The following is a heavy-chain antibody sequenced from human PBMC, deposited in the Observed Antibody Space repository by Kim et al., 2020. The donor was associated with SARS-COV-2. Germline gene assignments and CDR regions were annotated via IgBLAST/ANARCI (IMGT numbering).Heavy chain of an antibody. D-gene: IGHD2-2*01. Sequence: SETLSLTCTVSGGSISSSSYYWGWIRQPPGKGLEWIGSIYYSGSTYYNPSLKSRVTISVDTSKNQFSLKLSSVTAADTAVYYCARAYAVPAAMGGSYFDYWGQGTLVTVSS. CDR3: ARAYAVPAAMGGSYFDY. CDR1: GGSISSSSYY. CDR2: IYYSGST. V-gene: IGHV4-39*07. J-gene: IGHJ4*02.